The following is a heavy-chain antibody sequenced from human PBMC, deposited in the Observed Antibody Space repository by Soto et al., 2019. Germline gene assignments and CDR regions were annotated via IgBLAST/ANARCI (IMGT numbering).Heavy chain of an antibody. CDR3: ARRYGGHFDY. CDR1: GGSISSYY. CDR2: IYYSGST. J-gene: IGHJ4*02. D-gene: IGHD3-16*01. Sequence: QVQLQESGPGLVKPSETLSLTCTVSGGSISSYYWSWIRQPPGKGLEWIGYIYYSGSTNYNPSLXSXAXIXIDTSKNQFSLKLSSVTAADTAVYYCARRYGGHFDYWGQGTLVTVSS. V-gene: IGHV4-59*01.